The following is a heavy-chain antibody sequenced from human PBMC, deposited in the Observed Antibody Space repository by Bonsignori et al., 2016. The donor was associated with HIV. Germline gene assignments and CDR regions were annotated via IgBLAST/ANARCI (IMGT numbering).Heavy chain of an antibody. CDR1: GFTFGYYS. J-gene: IGHJ3*02. D-gene: IGHD3-22*01. Sequence: GESLKISCAASGFTFGYYSMNWVRQAPGKGLEWVSSISRNWTYIYYADSVKGRFTVSRDNARNLLFLQMSSLRAEDTALYYCARDDLWYDSSGHPTKPLLPLDIWGQGTMVTVSS. CDR3: ARDDLWYDSSGHPTKPLLPLDI. CDR2: ISRNWTYI. V-gene: IGHV3-21*06.